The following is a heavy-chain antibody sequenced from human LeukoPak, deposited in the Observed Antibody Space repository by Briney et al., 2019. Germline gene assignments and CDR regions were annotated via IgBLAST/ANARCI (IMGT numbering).Heavy chain of an antibody. CDR2: INTANGNT. V-gene: IGHV1-3*04. CDR3: ARDWSRSNGWDCWFDP. CDR1: GYSFTSYA. J-gene: IGHJ5*02. D-gene: IGHD6-19*01. Sequence: GASVKVSCKASGYSFTSYAMHWVRQAPGQRLEWMGWINTANGNTKYSQKFQGRVTITRDTSASTAYMELSSLRSEDTAIYYCARDWSRSNGWDCWFDPWGQGSLVTVSS.